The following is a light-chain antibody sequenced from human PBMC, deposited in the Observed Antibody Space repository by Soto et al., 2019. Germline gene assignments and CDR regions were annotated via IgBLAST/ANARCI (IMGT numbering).Light chain of an antibody. J-gene: IGKJ1*01. V-gene: IGKV3-20*01. CDR2: GAA. CDR3: QQYGSSPVT. Sequence: EIVLTQSPGTLSLSPGERATLSCRASQSVSSSYLAWYQQKPGQAPRLLIYGAASRATGIADRFSGSGSGTDFTLTISRLEPEDFAVYYCQQYGSSPVTFGQGTKVEIK. CDR1: QSVSSSY.